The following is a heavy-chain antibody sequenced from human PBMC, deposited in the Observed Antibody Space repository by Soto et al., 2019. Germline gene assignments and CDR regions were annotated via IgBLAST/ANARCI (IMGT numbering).Heavy chain of an antibody. J-gene: IGHJ3*02. D-gene: IGHD6-13*01. CDR1: GFTFSSYA. Sequence: GGSLRLSCAASGFTFSSYAMSWVRQAPGKGLEWVSAISGSGGSTYYADSVKGRFTISRDNSKNTLYLQMNSLRAEDTAVYYCAKAGLAAAGRGLVAFDIWGQGTMVTVSS. CDR3: AKAGLAAAGRGLVAFDI. CDR2: ISGSGGST. V-gene: IGHV3-23*01.